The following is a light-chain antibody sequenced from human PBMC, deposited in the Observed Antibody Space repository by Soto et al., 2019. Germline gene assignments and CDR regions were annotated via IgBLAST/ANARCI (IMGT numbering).Light chain of an antibody. CDR3: LQAYSYPLT. V-gene: IGKV1-6*01. Sequence: AIQMTQSPSSLSASVGDRVSITCRASQGIRSDLGWYQQKPGKAPKLLIYAASNLQSVVPSRLSGSGSGTDFTLTISILQPEDSSTFCCLQAYSYPLTFGPGTQVDIK. J-gene: IGKJ3*01. CDR2: AAS. CDR1: QGIRSD.